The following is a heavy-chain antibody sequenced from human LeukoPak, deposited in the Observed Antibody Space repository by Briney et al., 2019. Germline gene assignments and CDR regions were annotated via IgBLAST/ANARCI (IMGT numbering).Heavy chain of an antibody. D-gene: IGHD6-13*01. CDR2: INHSGST. CDR3: ARGDNLAAADLAFDI. Sequence: SETLSLTCAVYGGSFSGYYWSWIRQPPGKGLEWIGEINHSGSTNYNPSLKSRVTISVDTSKNQFSLKLSSVTAADTAVYYCARGDNLAAADLAFDIWGQGTMVTVSS. V-gene: IGHV4-34*01. CDR1: GGSFSGYY. J-gene: IGHJ3*02.